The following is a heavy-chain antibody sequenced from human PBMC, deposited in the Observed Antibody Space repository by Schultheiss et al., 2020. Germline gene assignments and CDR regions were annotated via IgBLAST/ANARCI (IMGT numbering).Heavy chain of an antibody. J-gene: IGHJ4*02. V-gene: IGHV3-23*01. Sequence: GGSLTLSCAASGFTFSSYAMHWVRQAPGKGLEWVAVISGSGGSTYYADSVKGRFTISRDNSKNTLYLQMNSLRAEDTAVYYCANMVRGVTLDYWGQGTLVTVSS. CDR2: ISGSGGST. CDR3: ANMVRGVTLDY. D-gene: IGHD3-10*01. CDR1: GFTFSSYA.